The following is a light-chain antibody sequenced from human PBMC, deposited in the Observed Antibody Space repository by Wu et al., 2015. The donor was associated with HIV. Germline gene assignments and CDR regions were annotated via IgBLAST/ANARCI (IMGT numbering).Light chain of an antibody. CDR1: QSVSSTY. Sequence: EIVLTQSPGTLSLSPGERATLSCRASQSVSSTYLAWYQQEPGQAPRLLIYGASRRATGIPDRFSGSGSGTGFTLTISRLEPEDSAVYYCQHYGSSLFTFGGGTKVEIK. J-gene: IGKJ4*01. CDR2: GAS. V-gene: IGKV3-20*01. CDR3: QHYGSSLFT.